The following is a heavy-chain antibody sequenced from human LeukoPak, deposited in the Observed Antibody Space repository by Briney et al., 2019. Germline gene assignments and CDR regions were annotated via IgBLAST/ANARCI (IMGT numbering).Heavy chain of an antibody. CDR2: MTAYNDNT. V-gene: IGHV1-18*01. Sequence: ASVTVSCKSSGYTFTSYGISWVRQAPGQGLEWMGCMTAYNDNTNYAQKLQGRVTMTTDTSTSTAYMELRSLRSDDTAVYYCARALLWFGEPSHIDYWGQGTLVTASS. CDR3: ARALLWFGEPSHIDY. J-gene: IGHJ4*02. CDR1: GYTFTSYG. D-gene: IGHD3-10*01.